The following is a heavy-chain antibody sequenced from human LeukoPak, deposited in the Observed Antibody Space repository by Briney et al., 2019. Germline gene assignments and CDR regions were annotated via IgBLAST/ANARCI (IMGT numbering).Heavy chain of an antibody. D-gene: IGHD5-18*01. J-gene: IGHJ4*02. Sequence: GGSLRLSCAASGFTFSSYAMSWVRQAPGKGLEWVSAISGSGGSTYYADSVKGRFTISRDNSKNTLYLQMNSLRAEDTAVYYCARPRWGRGNSYGNPFDYWGQGTLVTVSS. CDR3: ARPRWGRGNSYGNPFDY. CDR2: ISGSGGST. CDR1: GFTFSSYA. V-gene: IGHV3-23*01.